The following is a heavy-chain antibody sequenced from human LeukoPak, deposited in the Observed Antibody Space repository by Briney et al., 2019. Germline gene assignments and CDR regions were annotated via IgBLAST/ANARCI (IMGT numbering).Heavy chain of an antibody. Sequence: ASVKVSCKASGYTFTGYYMHWVRQAPGQGLEWMGWINPNSGGTNYAQKFQGGVTMTRDTSISTAYMELSRLRSDDTAVYYCARPDLVGANFDYWGQGTLVTVSS. CDR3: ARPDLVGANFDY. CDR1: GYTFTGYY. V-gene: IGHV1-2*02. CDR2: INPNSGGT. J-gene: IGHJ4*02. D-gene: IGHD1-26*01.